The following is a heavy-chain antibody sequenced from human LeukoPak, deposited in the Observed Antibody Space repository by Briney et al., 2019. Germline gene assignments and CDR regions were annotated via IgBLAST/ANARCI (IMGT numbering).Heavy chain of an antibody. CDR2: ISGDGGST. CDR3: AKDGIGYCTNGVCAPSGLFDY. V-gene: IGHV3-43*02. Sequence: TGRSLRLSCAASGFTFYDYAMHWVRQAPGKGLEWVSLISGDGGSTYYADSVKGRFTISRDNSKNSLYLQMNSLRTEDTALYYCAKDGIGYCTNGVCAPSGLFDYWGQGTLVTVSS. D-gene: IGHD2-8*01. J-gene: IGHJ4*02. CDR1: GFTFYDYA.